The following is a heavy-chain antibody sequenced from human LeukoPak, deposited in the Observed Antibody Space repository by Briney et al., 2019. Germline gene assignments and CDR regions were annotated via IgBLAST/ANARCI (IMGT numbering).Heavy chain of an antibody. Sequence: QAGGSLRLSCAASGFTFSSYGMHWVRQAPGKGLEWVAVIWYDGSNKYYADSVKGRFTISRDNSKNTLYLQMNSLRAEDTAVYYCARALQYNWFDPCGQGTLVTVSS. CDR2: IWYDGSNK. CDR3: ARALQYNWFDP. J-gene: IGHJ5*02. CDR1: GFTFSSYG. D-gene: IGHD4-11*01. V-gene: IGHV3-33*01.